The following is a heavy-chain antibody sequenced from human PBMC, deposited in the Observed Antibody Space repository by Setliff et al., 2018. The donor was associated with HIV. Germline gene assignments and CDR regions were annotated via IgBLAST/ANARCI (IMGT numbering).Heavy chain of an antibody. CDR3: VFGLRFSPFDN. D-gene: IGHD5-12*01. CDR2: MYYSGST. J-gene: IGHJ4*02. CDR1: GGSISSNKYY. Sequence: PSETLSLTCSVSGGSISSNKYYWSWIRQPPGKGLEWTGSMYYSGSTYYNPSLKSRVTISVDTSKNHLSLKLTSVTAADTGLYYCVFGLRFSPFDNWGQGTLVTVSS. V-gene: IGHV4-39*02.